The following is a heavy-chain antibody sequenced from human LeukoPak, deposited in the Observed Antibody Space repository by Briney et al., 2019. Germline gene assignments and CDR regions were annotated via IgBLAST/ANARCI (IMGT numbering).Heavy chain of an antibody. CDR2: ISTRGSF. Sequence: SETLSLTCTVSGGSINSGSYYWSWIRQPAGKGLEWIGRISTRGSFNYIPSLRSRLTISLDTSKNQFSLKLSSVTAADTAVYYCARVSGSGTHWYFDLWGRGTLVTVSS. D-gene: IGHD3-10*01. CDR3: ARVSGSGTHWYFDL. V-gene: IGHV4-61*02. CDR1: GGSINSGSYY. J-gene: IGHJ2*01.